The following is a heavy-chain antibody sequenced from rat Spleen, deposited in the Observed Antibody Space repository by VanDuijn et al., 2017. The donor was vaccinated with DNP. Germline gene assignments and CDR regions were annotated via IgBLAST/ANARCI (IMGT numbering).Heavy chain of an antibody. J-gene: IGHJ2*01. V-gene: IGHV5-17*01. CDR1: GFTFSNYG. CDR2: INYDGSST. CDR3: TTGQLLDY. D-gene: IGHD1-10*01. Sequence: EVLLVESGGGLVQPGRSLKVSCAASGFTFSNYGMAWVRQAPKKGLEWVAYINYDGSSTYYRDSVKGRFTISRDNAKSTLYLQMDSLRSEDTATYYCTTGQLLDYWGQGVMVTVSS.